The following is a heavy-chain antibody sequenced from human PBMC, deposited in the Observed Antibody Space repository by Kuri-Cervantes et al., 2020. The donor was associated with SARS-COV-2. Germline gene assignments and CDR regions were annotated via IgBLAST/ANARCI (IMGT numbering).Heavy chain of an antibody. CDR1: GFTFDDYA. CDR3: ARDTVRYKDAFDI. V-gene: IGHV3-9*01. J-gene: IGHJ3*02. Sequence: SLKISCAAFGFTFDDYAMHWVRQGPGKGLEWVSGISWNSDNIGYADSVKGRFTISRDNAKNSLYLQMNSLRPEDTAVYYCARDTVRYKDAFDIWGQGTMVTVSS. D-gene: IGHD3-9*01. CDR2: ISWNSDNI.